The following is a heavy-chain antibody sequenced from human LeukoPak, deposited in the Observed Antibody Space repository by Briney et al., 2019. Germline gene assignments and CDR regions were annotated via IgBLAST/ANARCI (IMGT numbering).Heavy chain of an antibody. CDR3: ARGTVPGAFDY. D-gene: IGHD1/OR15-1a*01. Sequence: SETLSLACTVSGGSISSYYWSWIRQPPGKGLEWIGYIYYSGSTNYNPSLKSRVTISVDTSKNQFSLKLSSVTAADTAVYYCARGTVPGAFDYWGQGTLVTVSS. V-gene: IGHV4-59*01. CDR2: IYYSGST. J-gene: IGHJ4*02. CDR1: GGSISSYY.